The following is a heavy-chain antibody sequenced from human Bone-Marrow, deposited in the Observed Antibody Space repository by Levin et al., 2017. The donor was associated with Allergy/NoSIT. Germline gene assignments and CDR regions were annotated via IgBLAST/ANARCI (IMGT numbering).Heavy chain of an antibody. J-gene: IGHJ6*02. CDR2: INPNSGGT. CDR3: ARLRVGSGGGMDV. CDR1: GYILTGYY. V-gene: IGHV1-2*06. D-gene: IGHD1-26*01. Sequence: VASVKVSCKASGYILTGYYIHWVRQAPGQGLEWMGRINPNSGGTIYAQQFQGRVTVTRDTSISTAYMELTRLRSDDTAVYFCARLRVGSGGGMDVWGQGTTVTVSS.